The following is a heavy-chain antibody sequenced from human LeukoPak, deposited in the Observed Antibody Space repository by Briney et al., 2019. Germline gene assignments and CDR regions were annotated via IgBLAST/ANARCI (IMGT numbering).Heavy chain of an antibody. CDR2: ISGDGTRT. Sequence: GGSLRLSCAASGFTFSSYWIHWARQAPGKGLVWVSRISGDGTRTDYADSVKGRFTISRDNAKNTVFLQIDSLRAEDTAVYYCARDLHVAAADYWGQGTLVTVSS. D-gene: IGHD6-13*01. CDR3: ARDLHVAAADY. CDR1: GFTFSSYW. V-gene: IGHV3-74*01. J-gene: IGHJ4*02.